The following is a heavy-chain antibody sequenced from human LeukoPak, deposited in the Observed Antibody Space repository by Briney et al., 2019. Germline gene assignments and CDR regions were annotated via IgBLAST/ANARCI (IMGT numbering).Heavy chain of an antibody. CDR2: ISSNGGST. CDR3: VNTGSIVVVPAAMSFDY. D-gene: IGHD2-2*01. J-gene: IGHJ4*02. CDR1: GFTFSSYA. Sequence: GGSLRLPCSASGFTFSSYAMHWVRQAPGKGLEYVSAISSNGGSTYYADSVKGRFTISRDNSKNTLYLQMSSLRAEDTAVYYCVNTGSIVVVPAAMSFDYWGQGTLVTVSS. V-gene: IGHV3-64D*06.